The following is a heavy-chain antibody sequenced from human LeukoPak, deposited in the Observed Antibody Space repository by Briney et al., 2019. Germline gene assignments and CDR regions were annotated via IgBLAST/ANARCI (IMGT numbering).Heavy chain of an antibody. CDR2: IYTSGST. CDR3: ARGYSSGWYPHYYYYMDV. D-gene: IGHD6-19*01. Sequence: SETLSLTCTVSGGSISSYYWSWIRQPAGKGLEWIGRIYTSGSTNYNPSLKSRVTMSVDTSKNQFSLKLSSVTAADTAVYYCARGYSSGWYPHYYYYMDVWGKGTTVTISS. J-gene: IGHJ6*03. CDR1: GGSISSYY. V-gene: IGHV4-4*07.